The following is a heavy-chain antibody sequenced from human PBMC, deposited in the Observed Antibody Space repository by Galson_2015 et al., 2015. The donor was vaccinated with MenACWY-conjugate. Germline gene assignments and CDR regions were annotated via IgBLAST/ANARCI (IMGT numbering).Heavy chain of an antibody. D-gene: IGHD2-15*01. CDR2: LSDSGGHT. V-gene: IGHV3-23*01. CDR3: AKVAGYCSDDTCYSDY. J-gene: IGHJ4*02. CDR1: GFTFSSFA. Sequence: SLRLSCAASGFTFSSFAMSWVRQAPGEGLEWVSALSDSGGHTPHAHPLEGRVTITQDKSMSTPYLQMKSLRAEDTAVYYCAKVAGYCSDDTCYSDYWGQGTLVTVSS.